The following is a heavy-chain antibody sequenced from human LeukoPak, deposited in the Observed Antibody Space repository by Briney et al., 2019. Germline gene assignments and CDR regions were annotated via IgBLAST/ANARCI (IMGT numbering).Heavy chain of an antibody. Sequence: GGSLRLSCAASGFTFSSYWMSWVRQAPGKGLEWVANIKQDGSEKYYVDSVKGRFTISRDNAKNSLCLQMNSLRAEDTAVYYCARDYIYPSSWYFSDYWGQGTLVTVSS. CDR2: IKQDGSEK. CDR3: ARDYIYPSSWYFSDY. J-gene: IGHJ4*02. CDR1: GFTFSSYW. V-gene: IGHV3-7*01. D-gene: IGHD6-13*01.